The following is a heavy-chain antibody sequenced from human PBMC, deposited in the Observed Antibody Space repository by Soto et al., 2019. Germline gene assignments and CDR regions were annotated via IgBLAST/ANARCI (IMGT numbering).Heavy chain of an antibody. V-gene: IGHV3-23*01. CDR1: GFTFNNYA. D-gene: IGHD4-17*01. CDR2: ISGWGGGST. J-gene: IGHJ4*02. CDR3: ANQASGDYDSYFDY. Sequence: GGSLRLSCAASGFTFNNYALTWVRQAPGKGLEWVSAISGWGGGSTNYADSVKGRFSISRDNSKNMLYLQMSSLRAEDTAVYYCANQASGDYDSYFDYWGQGTLVTVSS.